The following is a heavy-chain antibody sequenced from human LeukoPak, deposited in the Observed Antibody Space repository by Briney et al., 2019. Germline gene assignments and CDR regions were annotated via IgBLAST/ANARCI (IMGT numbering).Heavy chain of an antibody. J-gene: IGHJ4*02. CDR3: ARDLVGANDY. CDR2: IYYSGST. V-gene: IGHV4-59*01. Sequence: SETLSLTCTVSGGSISSYYWSWIRRPPGKGLEWIGYIYYSGSTDYNPSLKSRVTISVDTSKNQFSLKLNSVTAADTAVYYCARDLVGANDYWGQGTLVTVSS. CDR1: GGSISSYY. D-gene: IGHD1-26*01.